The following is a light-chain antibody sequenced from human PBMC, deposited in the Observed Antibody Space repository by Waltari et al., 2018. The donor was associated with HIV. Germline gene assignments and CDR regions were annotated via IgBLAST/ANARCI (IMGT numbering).Light chain of an antibody. CDR1: QSLVHSDGNTY. V-gene: IGKV2-24*01. CDR2: KIS. Sequence: DIVLTQTPLSSPVTLGQPASISCRSSQSLVHSDGNTYLSWLHQRPGQPPRLLIYKISNRISGVPDRFSGSGAGTEFTLKISRVEAEDVGVYYCMQATEFPHKITFGQGTRLEIK. J-gene: IGKJ5*01. CDR3: MQATEFPHKIT.